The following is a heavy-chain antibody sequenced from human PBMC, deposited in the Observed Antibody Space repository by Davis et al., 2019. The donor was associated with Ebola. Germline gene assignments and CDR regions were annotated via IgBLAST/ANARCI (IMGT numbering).Heavy chain of an antibody. J-gene: IGHJ4*02. Sequence: GESLKISCAASGFTFSGYYMSWIRQAPGKGLVWLSYISSSSSYTNYEDSVKGRFTISRDNSKNTLYLQMNSLRAEDTAVYYCAKGELELRYWGQGTLVTVSS. CDR2: ISSSSSYT. CDR1: GFTFSGYY. CDR3: AKGELELRY. V-gene: IGHV3-11*05. D-gene: IGHD1-7*01.